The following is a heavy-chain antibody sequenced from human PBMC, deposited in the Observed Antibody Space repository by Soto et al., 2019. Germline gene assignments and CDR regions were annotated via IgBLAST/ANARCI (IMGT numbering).Heavy chain of an antibody. D-gene: IGHD2-2*01. J-gene: IGHJ6*02. CDR1: GFTFSSYA. V-gene: IGHV3-30-3*01. Sequence: PGGSLRLSCAASGFTFSSYAMHWVRQAPGKGLEWVAVISYDGSNKYYADSVKGRFTISRDNSKNTLYLQMNSLRAEDTAVYYCARPIGLPGGRSGGMDVWGQGTTVTVSS. CDR3: ARPIGLPGGRSGGMDV. CDR2: ISYDGSNK.